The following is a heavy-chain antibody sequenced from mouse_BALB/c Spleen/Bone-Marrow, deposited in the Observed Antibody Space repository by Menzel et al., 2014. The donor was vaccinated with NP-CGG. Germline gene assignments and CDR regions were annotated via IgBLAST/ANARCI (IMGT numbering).Heavy chain of an antibody. V-gene: IGHV5-6-3*01. CDR2: INTNGGEI. CDR1: GFTFSNYG. Sequence: DVHLVESGGGLVQPGGSLKLSCAASGFTFSNYGMSWVRQTPDKRLEFVATINTNGGEIYYPDSVKGRFTISRDNAKNTLYLQMRSLKSEDTAMYYCARGDDYVSWFAYWGQGTLVTVSA. J-gene: IGHJ3*01. CDR3: ARGDDYVSWFAY. D-gene: IGHD2-4*01.